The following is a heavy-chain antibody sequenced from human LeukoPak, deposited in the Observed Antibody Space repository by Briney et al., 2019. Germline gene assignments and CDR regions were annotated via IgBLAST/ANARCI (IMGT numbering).Heavy chain of an antibody. CDR3: ARDHRIVATAY. CDR1: GGAVNSYY. V-gene: IGHV4-59*02. D-gene: IGHD5-12*01. CDR2: ISHSGNT. Sequence: PSETLSLTCTVSGGAVNSYYWSWIRQTPGKGLEWIGYISHSGNTDYAPSLKSRVTMSLDTSKNQFSLKLSSVTAADTAVYYCARDHRIVATAYWDQGTLVTVSS. J-gene: IGHJ4*02.